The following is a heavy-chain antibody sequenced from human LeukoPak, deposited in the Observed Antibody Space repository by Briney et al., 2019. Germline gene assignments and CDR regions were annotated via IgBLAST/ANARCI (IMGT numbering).Heavy chain of an antibody. CDR1: GGSFSSYA. D-gene: IGHD6-19*01. Sequence: GSSVKVSCKASGGSFSSYAFRWGRQAPGRWLEWMGGTIPIFGTANYAQKFQGRVTITADESTSTAYMELSSLRSEDTAVYYCARDSSPPYSSGWYGGFDYWGQGTLVTVSS. J-gene: IGHJ4*02. CDR2: TIPIFGTA. CDR3: ARDSSPPYSSGWYGGFDY. V-gene: IGHV1-69*01.